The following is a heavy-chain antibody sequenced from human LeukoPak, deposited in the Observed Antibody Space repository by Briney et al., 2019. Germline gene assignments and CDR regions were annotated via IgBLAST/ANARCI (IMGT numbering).Heavy chain of an antibody. Sequence: PSETLSLTCAVYGGSFSGYYWSWIRQPPGKGLEWIGEINHSGRANYNPSLKSRVTISVDTSKNQFSLKLSSVTAADTAVYYCASEEAIGSSTSYCMDVWGKGTTVTVSS. V-gene: IGHV4-34*01. J-gene: IGHJ6*03. CDR2: INHSGRA. CDR1: GGSFSGYY. D-gene: IGHD2-2*01. CDR3: ASEEAIGSSTSYCMDV.